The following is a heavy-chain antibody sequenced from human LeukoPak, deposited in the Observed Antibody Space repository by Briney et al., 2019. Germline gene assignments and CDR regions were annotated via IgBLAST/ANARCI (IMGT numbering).Heavy chain of an antibody. CDR1: GFTFSSYT. V-gene: IGHV3-21*01. CDR2: ITISSRYI. J-gene: IGHJ4*02. D-gene: IGHD4-23*01. Sequence: GGSLRLSCAASGFTFSSYTMNWVRQAPGKGLEWVSSITISSRYIYHADSVKGRFTISRDDAKNSLYLQMNSLRAEDTAVYYCARDYGGNSDYWGQGTWSPSPQ. CDR3: ARDYGGNSDY.